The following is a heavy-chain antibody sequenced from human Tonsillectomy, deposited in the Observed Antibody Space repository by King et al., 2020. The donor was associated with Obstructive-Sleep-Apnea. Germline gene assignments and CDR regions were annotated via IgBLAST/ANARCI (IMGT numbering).Heavy chain of an antibody. J-gene: IGHJ4*02. Sequence: VQLVESGGGLVQPGGSLRLSCAASGFTFSTYAMSWVRQAPGKGLEWVSGISGSGRSTYYADSVKGRFTISRDSSKNTLYLQMNSLRAEDTAIYYCAKVSMDYDTLTGPVNYWGQGTLVTVSS. CDR2: ISGSGRST. D-gene: IGHD3-9*01. V-gene: IGHV3-23*04. CDR1: GFTFSTYA. CDR3: AKVSMDYDTLTGPVNY.